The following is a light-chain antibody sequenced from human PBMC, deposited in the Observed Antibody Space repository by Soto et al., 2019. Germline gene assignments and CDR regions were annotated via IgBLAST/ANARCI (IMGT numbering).Light chain of an antibody. CDR2: DAS. Sequence: EIGVTQSPATPSLSPWERGTLSPRASQSLTRNLAWYQHKPGQAPSLLIYDASNRATGIPARFSGSGSGTDFTLTISSLEPEDFAIYYCQQRSSWPITFGPGTTGDIK. V-gene: IGKV3-11*01. J-gene: IGKJ3*01. CDR3: QQRSSWPIT. CDR1: QSLTRN.